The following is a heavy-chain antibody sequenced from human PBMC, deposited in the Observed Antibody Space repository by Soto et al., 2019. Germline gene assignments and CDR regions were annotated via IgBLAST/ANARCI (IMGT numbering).Heavy chain of an antibody. V-gene: IGHV1-18*01. D-gene: IGHD2-2*01. Sequence: ASVKVSCKASGYTFTSYGISWVRQAPGQGLEWMGWISAYNGNTNYAQKLQGRVTMTTDTSTSTAYMELRSLRSDDTAVYYCARVRLGRTSCCFDYWGQGTLVTVSS. CDR3: ARVRLGRTSCCFDY. J-gene: IGHJ4*02. CDR1: GYTFTSYG. CDR2: ISAYNGNT.